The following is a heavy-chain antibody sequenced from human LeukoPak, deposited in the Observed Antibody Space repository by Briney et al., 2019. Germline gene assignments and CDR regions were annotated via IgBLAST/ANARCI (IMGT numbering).Heavy chain of an antibody. CDR3: AKSGITMVRGVIRDDY. V-gene: IGHV3-30*18. J-gene: IGHJ4*02. CDR1: GFTFSSYG. D-gene: IGHD3-10*01. CDR2: ISYDGSNK. Sequence: PGGFLRLSCAASGFTFSSYGMHWVRQAPGKGLEWVAVISYDGSNKYYADSVKGRFTISRDNSKNTLYLQMNSLRAEDTAVYYCAKSGITMVRGVIRDDYWGQGTLVTVSS.